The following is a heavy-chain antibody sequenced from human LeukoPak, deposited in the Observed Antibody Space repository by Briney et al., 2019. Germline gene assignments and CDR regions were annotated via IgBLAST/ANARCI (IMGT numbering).Heavy chain of an antibody. CDR1: GGSFSGYY. V-gene: IGHV4-34*01. J-gene: IGHJ4*02. Sequence: PSETLSLTCAVYGGSFSGYYWSWIRQPPGKGLEWIGEINHSGSTNYNPSLKSRVTISVDTSKNQFSLKLSSVTAAGTAVYYCARGFPIVVVTRASYYFDYWGQGTLVTVSS. CDR3: ARGFPIVVVTRASYYFDY. CDR2: INHSGST. D-gene: IGHD3-22*01.